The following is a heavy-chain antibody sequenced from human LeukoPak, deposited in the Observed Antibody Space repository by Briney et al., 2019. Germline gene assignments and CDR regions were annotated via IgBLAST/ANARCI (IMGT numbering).Heavy chain of an antibody. CDR2: ISYDGSNK. V-gene: IGHV3-30-3*01. D-gene: IGHD3-22*01. J-gene: IGHJ4*02. CDR3: ARDLFYDSSGYYASDS. CDR1: GFTFRSYG. Sequence: PGRSLRLSCAASGFTFRSYGIHWVRQAPGKGLEWVAVISYDGSNKDYADSVKGRFTISRDNAKNTLYLQMNSLRAEDTAVYYCARDLFYDSSGYYASDSWGQGTLVTVSS.